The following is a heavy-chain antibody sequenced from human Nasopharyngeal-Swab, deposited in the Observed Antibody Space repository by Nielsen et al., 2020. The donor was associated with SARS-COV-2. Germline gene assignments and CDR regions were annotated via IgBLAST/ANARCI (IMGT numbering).Heavy chain of an antibody. CDR1: GGSISSYY. D-gene: IGHD6-19*01. Sequence: SETLSLTCTVSGGSISSYYWSWIRQPPGKGLEWIGYIYYSGSTNYNHSLKSRVTISVDTSKNQFSLKLRSVTAADTAVYYCARAAGYSSGWVDYWGQGTLVTVSS. J-gene: IGHJ4*02. CDR2: IYYSGST. V-gene: IGHV4-59*08. CDR3: ARAAGYSSGWVDY.